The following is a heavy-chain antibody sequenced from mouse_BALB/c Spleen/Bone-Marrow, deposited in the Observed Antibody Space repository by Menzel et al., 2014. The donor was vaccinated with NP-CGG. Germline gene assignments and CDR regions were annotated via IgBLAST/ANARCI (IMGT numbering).Heavy chain of an antibody. V-gene: IGHV3-8*02. Sequence: EVMLVESGPSLVKPSQTLSLTCSVTGDSIXSAYWNWIRKFPGNKLEYMGYISYSGTTYYNPSLKSRISITRDTSKNQYYLQLNSVTTEDTATYYCARYYTNHMDYWGQGTSVTVSS. CDR1: GDSIXSAY. J-gene: IGHJ4*01. CDR2: ISYSGTT. CDR3: ARYYTNHMDY. D-gene: IGHD2-5*01.